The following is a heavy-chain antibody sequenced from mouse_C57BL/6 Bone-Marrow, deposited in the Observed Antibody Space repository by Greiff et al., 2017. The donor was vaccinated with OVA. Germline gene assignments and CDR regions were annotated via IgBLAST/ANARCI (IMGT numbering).Heavy chain of an antibody. V-gene: IGHV1-61*01. CDR1: GYTFTSYW. CDR2: IYPSDSET. J-gene: IGHJ2*01. D-gene: IGHD1-1*01. Sequence: QVQLQQPGAELVRPGSSVKLSCKASGYTFTSYWMDWVKQWPGQGLEWIGNIYPSDSETHYNQKFKDKATLTVDKSSSTAYMQLSSLTSEDSAVYYCARTPYYGSSYWGQGTTLTVSS. CDR3: ARTPYYGSSY.